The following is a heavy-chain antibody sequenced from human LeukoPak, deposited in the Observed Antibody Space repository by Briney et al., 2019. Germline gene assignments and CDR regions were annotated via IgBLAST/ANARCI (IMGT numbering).Heavy chain of an antibody. CDR1: GGTFSSYT. CDR2: IIPILGIA. J-gene: IGHJ4*02. V-gene: IGHV1-69*02. D-gene: IGHD2-21*01. CDR3: AHESSRAYCDGDCSSPESY. Sequence: GASVKVSCKASGGTFSSYTISWVRQAPGQGLEWMGRIIPILGIANYAQKFQGRVTITADKSTSTAYMELSSLRSEDTAVYYCAHESSRAYCDGDCSSPESYWGQGTLVTVSS.